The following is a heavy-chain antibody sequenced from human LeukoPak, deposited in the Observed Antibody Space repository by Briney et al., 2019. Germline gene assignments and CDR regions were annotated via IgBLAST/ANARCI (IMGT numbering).Heavy chain of an antibody. V-gene: IGHV1-69*13. CDR3: ARGGYYYDSSGYYPEYFQH. CDR2: IIPIFGTA. J-gene: IGHJ1*01. CDR1: GCTFSSYA. Sequence: SVKVSCKASGCTFSSYAISWVRQAPGQGLEWMGGIIPIFGTANYAQKFQGRVTITADESTSTAYMELSSLRSEDTAVYYCARGGYYYDSSGYYPEYFQHWGQGTLVTVSS. D-gene: IGHD3-22*01.